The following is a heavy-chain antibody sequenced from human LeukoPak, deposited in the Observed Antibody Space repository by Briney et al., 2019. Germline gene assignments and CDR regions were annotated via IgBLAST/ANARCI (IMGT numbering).Heavy chain of an antibody. V-gene: IGHV3-48*03. D-gene: IGHD5-12*01. Sequence: PGGSLRLSCAASGFTFSSFEMNWIRQAPGKGLEWVSYISSSGSSVYYADSVKGRFTISRDNAKNSVYLQMNSLRAEDTAVYYCVRDLKATYWGQGTLATVSS. J-gene: IGHJ4*02. CDR3: VRDLKATY. CDR1: GFTFSSFE. CDR2: ISSSGSSV.